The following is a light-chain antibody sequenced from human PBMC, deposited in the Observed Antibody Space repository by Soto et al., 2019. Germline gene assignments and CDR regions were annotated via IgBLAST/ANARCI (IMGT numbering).Light chain of an antibody. CDR3: SSYTSSSTLG. V-gene: IGLV2-14*01. Sequence: QSALTQPASVSGSPGQSITISCSGTSSDVGGYKYVSWYQQHPGKAPKLMIYEVSYRPSGVSNRFSGSKSGNTASLTISGLQAEDEADYYCSSYTSSSTLGFGGGTKLTVL. CDR2: EVS. CDR1: SSDVGGYKY. J-gene: IGLJ3*02.